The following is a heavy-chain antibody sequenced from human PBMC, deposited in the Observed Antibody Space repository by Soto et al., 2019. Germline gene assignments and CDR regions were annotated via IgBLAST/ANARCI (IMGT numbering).Heavy chain of an antibody. Sequence: GVSLRLSCAASGFTFSSYAMSWVRQAPGKGLEWVSAISGSGGSTYYADSVKGRFTISRDNSKNTLYLQMNSLRAEDTAVYYCARYSSMARGAIPSYYYYYYGMDVWGQGTTFSVSS. J-gene: IGHJ6*02. D-gene: IGHD3-10*01. CDR1: GFTFSSYA. CDR2: ISGSGGST. V-gene: IGHV3-23*01. CDR3: ARYSSMARGAIPSYYYYYYGMDV.